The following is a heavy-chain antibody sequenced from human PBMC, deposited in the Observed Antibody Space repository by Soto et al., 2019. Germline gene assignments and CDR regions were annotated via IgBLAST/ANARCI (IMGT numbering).Heavy chain of an antibody. J-gene: IGHJ4*02. CDR2: ISAYNGNT. V-gene: IGHV1-18*01. D-gene: IGHD3-22*01. Sequence: ASEKVSCKASGYTFTSYGISWVRQAPGQGLEWMGWISAYNGNTNYAQKLQGRVTMTTDTSTSTAYMELRSLRSDDTAVYYCARDFSPRDYDSSGYYYADDYWGQGTLVTVSS. CDR3: ARDFSPRDYDSSGYYYADDY. CDR1: GYTFTSYG.